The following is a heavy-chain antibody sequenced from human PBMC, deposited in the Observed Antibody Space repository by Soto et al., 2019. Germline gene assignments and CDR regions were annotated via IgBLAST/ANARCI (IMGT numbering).Heavy chain of an antibody. Sequence: GGSLRLSCAASGFTFSSYAMSWVRQAPGKGLEWVSAISGSGGSTYYADSVKGRFTISRDNSKNTLYLQMNSLRAEDTAVYYCATNTVGATYYYYGMDVWGQGTTVTVSS. V-gene: IGHV3-23*01. D-gene: IGHD1-26*01. J-gene: IGHJ6*02. CDR1: GFTFSSYA. CDR2: ISGSGGST. CDR3: ATNTVGATYYYYGMDV.